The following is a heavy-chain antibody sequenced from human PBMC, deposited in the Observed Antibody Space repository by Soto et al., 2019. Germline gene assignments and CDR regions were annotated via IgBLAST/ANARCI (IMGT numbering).Heavy chain of an antibody. CDR1: GYSFTSYW. D-gene: IGHD3-10*01. J-gene: IGHJ6*02. CDR2: IYPGDSDT. Sequence: PGESLKISCKGSGYSFTSYWIGWVRQMPGKGLEWMGIIYPGDSDTRYSPSFQGQVTISADKSISTAYLQWSSLKASDTAMYYCARCGSGPNYYYYYGMDVWGQGTTVTVSS. CDR3: ARCGSGPNYYYYYGMDV. V-gene: IGHV5-51*01.